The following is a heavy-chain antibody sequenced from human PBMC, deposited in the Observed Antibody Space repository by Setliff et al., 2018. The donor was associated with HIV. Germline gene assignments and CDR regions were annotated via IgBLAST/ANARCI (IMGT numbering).Heavy chain of an antibody. V-gene: IGHV3-48*03. D-gene: IGHD1-26*01. CDR3: TRDGGELVGPDAFDI. CDR2: INGGGTTI. CDR1: FTFSTYG. Sequence: GGSLRLSWGGFTFSTYGLDWVRQAPGKGLEWVSYINGGGTTIYYADSVKGRFTISRDNAKNSLYLQMNSLRAEDTALYYCTRDGGELVGPDAFDIWGQGTMVTVSS. J-gene: IGHJ3*02.